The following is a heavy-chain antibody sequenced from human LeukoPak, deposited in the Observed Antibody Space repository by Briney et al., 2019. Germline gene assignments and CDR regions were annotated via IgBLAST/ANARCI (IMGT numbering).Heavy chain of an antibody. V-gene: IGHV3-66*01. CDR3: ARSPRNIVVAHYFDY. J-gene: IGHJ4*02. D-gene: IGHD2-2*01. CDR1: GFTVSSNY. CDR2: IYSGGST. Sequence: GGSLRLSCAASGFTVSSNYMSWVRQAPGKGLEWVSVIYSGGSTYYADSVKGRFTISRDNSKNTLYLQMNSLRAEDTAVYYCARSPRNIVVAHYFDYWGQGTLVTVSS.